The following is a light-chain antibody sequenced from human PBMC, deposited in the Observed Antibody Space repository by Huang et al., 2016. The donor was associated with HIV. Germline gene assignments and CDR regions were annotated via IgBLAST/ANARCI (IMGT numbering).Light chain of an antibody. V-gene: IGKV4-1*01. CDR3: QQYYSTPFT. CDR1: QSVLYSSNNKNY. J-gene: IGKJ3*01. CDR2: WAS. Sequence: DIVMTQSPDSLAVSLGERATINCKSSQSVLYSSNNKNYLAWYQQKPGQPPNLLSYWASTRESGVPDLFSGSVSGTDFTLSISSLQAEDVAVYYCQQYYSTPFTFGPGTKVDIK.